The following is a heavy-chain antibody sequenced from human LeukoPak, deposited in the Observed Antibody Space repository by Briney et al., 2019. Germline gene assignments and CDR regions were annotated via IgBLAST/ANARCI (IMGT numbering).Heavy chain of an antibody. J-gene: IGHJ4*02. Sequence: GGSLRLSCAASGFTFSSYSMNWVRQAPGKGLEWVSSISSSSSYIYYADSVKGRFTISRDNAKNSLYLQMNSLRAEDTAVYYCARETHGAAVTGLWGQGTLVTVSS. V-gene: IGHV3-21*01. CDR1: GFTFSSYS. D-gene: IGHD1-14*01. CDR3: ARETHGAAVTGL. CDR2: ISSSSSYI.